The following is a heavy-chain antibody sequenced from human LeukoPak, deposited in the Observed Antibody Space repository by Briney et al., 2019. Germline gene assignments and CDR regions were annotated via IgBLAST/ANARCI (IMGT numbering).Heavy chain of an antibody. D-gene: IGHD3-3*01. CDR1: GFSFSRFD. CDR3: AREVAIFGVVIDY. CDR2: IWFDGSNT. J-gene: IGHJ4*02. V-gene: IGHV3-33*01. Sequence: GGSLRLSCAASGFSFSRFDMHWVRQAPGKGLEWVAVIWFDGSNTYYEDSVKGRFTISRDNSKNTLYLQMNSLRAEDTAVYYCAREVAIFGVVIDYWGQGTLVTVSS.